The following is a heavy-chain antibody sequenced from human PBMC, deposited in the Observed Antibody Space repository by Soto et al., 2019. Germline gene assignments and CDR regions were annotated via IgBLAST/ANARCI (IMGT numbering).Heavy chain of an antibody. J-gene: IGHJ1*01. CDR3: VKPFPPAVAVIFQH. D-gene: IGHD6-19*01. CDR1: GFTFSSYA. CDR2: ISSNGGST. Sequence: PGGSLRLSCSASGFTFSSYAMHWVRQAPGKGLEYVSAISSNGGSTYYADSVKGRFTISRDNSKNTLYLLMSSLRAEDTAVYYCVKPFPPAVAVIFQHWGQGTLVTVSS. V-gene: IGHV3-64D*06.